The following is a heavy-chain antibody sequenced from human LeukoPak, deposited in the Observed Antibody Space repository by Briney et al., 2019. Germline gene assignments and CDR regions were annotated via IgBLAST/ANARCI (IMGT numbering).Heavy chain of an antibody. V-gene: IGHV1-18*01. CDR3: ARSLEVRDFYYGMDV. D-gene: IGHD3-10*01. J-gene: IGHJ6*02. CDR1: GYTFTNYR. CDR2: ISAYNGDT. Sequence: GASVKVSCKTSGYTFTNYRVNWVRQAPGQGLEWMGWISAYNGDTNYAQQLQGRVTRTTDTSASTAYMVLRSLRSDDTAVYYCARSLEVRDFYYGMDVWGQGTTVTVSS.